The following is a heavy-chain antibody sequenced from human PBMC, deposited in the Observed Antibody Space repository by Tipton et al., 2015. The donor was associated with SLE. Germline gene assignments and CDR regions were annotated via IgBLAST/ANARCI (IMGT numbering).Heavy chain of an antibody. D-gene: IGHD1-1*01. J-gene: IGHJ3*02. CDR1: SGSITINY. CDR2: ISQSGAT. Sequence: TLSLTCAVSSGSITINYWAWIRQPPGKGLNWVGYISQSGATNYHPSLKRRISISVDNSKSQFSLTMRSVTAADTAVYYCARRVSTGRFDVFDTWG. V-gene: IGHV4-59*01. CDR3: ARRVSTGRFDVFDT.